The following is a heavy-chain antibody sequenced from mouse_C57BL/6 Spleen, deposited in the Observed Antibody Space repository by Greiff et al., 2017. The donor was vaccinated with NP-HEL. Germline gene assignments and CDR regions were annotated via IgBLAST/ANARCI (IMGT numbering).Heavy chain of an antibody. V-gene: IGHV5-4*01. CDR1: GFTFSSYA. CDR2: ISDGGSYT. Sequence: VQLKESGGGLVKPGGSLKLSCAASGFTFSSYAMSWVRQTPEKRLEWVATISDGGSYTYYPDNVKGRFTISRDNAKNNLYLQMSHLKSEDTAMYYCARDPGGSGYFDVWGTGTTVTVSS. CDR3: ARDPGGSGYFDV. J-gene: IGHJ1*03.